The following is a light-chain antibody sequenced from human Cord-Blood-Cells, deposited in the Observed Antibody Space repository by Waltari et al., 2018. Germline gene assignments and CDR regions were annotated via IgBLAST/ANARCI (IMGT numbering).Light chain of an antibody. CDR2: DVS. J-gene: IGLJ3*02. Sequence: QSALTQPASVSGSPGPSSTISCTGTSSDGGGYNYVFRSQQHPGKAPKLMIYDVSNRPSGFSNRFSGSKSGNTASLTISGLQAEDEADYDCSSYTSSSTWVFGGGTKLTVL. CDR3: SSYTSSSTWV. V-gene: IGLV2-14*03. CDR1: SSDGGGYNY.